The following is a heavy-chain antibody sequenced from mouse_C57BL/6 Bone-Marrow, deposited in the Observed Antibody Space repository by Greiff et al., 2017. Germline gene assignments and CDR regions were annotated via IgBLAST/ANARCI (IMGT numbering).Heavy chain of an antibody. J-gene: IGHJ3*01. Sequence: QVQLQQSGAELVRPGASVTLSCKASGYTFTDYEMHWVKQTPVHGLEWIGAIDPETGGTAYNQKFKGKAILTADKSSSTAYMELRSLTSEDSAVXYCTRGDYYGSSPAWFAYWGQGTLVTVSA. V-gene: IGHV1-15*01. CDR3: TRGDYYGSSPAWFAY. CDR1: GYTFTDYE. CDR2: IDPETGGT. D-gene: IGHD1-1*01.